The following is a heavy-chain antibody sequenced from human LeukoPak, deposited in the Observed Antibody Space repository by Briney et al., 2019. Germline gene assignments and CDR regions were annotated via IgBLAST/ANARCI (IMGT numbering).Heavy chain of an antibody. V-gene: IGHV3-30-3*01. CDR1: GFTFSTYA. D-gene: IGHD5/OR15-5a*01. CDR2: ISYDGSNK. Sequence: PGRSLRRSCAASGFTFSTYAIHWVRQAPGKGQESVAVISYDGSNKYYADSVKGRFTISRDNSKNTLYLQMNSLRAEDTAVYYCARDHLPKCLYTVMDVWGLGTTVTVSS. CDR3: ARDHLPKCLYTVMDV. J-gene: IGHJ6*02.